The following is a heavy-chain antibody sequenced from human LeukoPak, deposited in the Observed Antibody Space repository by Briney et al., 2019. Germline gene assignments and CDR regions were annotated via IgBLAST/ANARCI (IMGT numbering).Heavy chain of an antibody. V-gene: IGHV5-10-1*01. CDR2: IDPSDSYT. Sequence: GESLRISCKGSGYSFTSYWISWVRQMPGKGLEWMGRIDPSDSYTNYSPSSQGHVTISADKSISTAYLQWSSLKASDAAMYYCARHPVATTYYYYYYGMDVWGKGTTVTVSS. CDR3: ARHPVATTYYYYYYGMDV. J-gene: IGHJ6*04. D-gene: IGHD5-12*01. CDR1: GYSFTSYW.